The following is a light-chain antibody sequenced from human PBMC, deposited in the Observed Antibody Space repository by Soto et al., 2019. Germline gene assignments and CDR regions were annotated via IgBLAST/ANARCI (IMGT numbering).Light chain of an antibody. CDR3: QQYYNWPPWT. Sequence: EILMTQSPATLSVSPGERAIISCRASKNIGTNLVWYQQKPGQAPRLLLYGASTRATGVPARFSGSGSGTAFTLTVSSLQSEDFAVYYCQQYYNWPPWTFGLGTKVEIK. CDR2: GAS. V-gene: IGKV3-15*01. CDR1: KNIGTN. J-gene: IGKJ1*01.